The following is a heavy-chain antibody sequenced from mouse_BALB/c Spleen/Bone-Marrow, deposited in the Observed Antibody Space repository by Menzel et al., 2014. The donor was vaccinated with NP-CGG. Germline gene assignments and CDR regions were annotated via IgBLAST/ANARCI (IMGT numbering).Heavy chain of an antibody. CDR1: GFTFSDYY. CDR3: ARDRAAHYYGSSFYFDY. D-gene: IGHD1-1*01. CDR2: ISDGGSYT. Sequence: EVMLVESGGGLVKPGGSLKLSCAASGFTFSDYYMYWVRQTPEKRLVWVATISDGGSYTYYPDSVKGRFTISRDNAKNNLYLQMSSLKSEDTAMYYCARDRAAHYYGSSFYFDYWGQGTTLTVSS. J-gene: IGHJ2*01. V-gene: IGHV5-4*02.